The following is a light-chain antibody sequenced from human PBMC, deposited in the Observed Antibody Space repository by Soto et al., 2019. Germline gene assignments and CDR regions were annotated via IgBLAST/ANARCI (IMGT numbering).Light chain of an antibody. J-gene: IGKJ4*01. V-gene: IGKV1-39*01. CDR2: TAS. Sequence: DIQMTQSPSSLSASVGGRVTITCRASQSISTYLNWYQHRPGKAPKLLIYTASSLQSGVPSRFSASGSGTDFTLTISSLQPDDFATYYCQQSDSTPLTFGGGTRVEI. CDR1: QSISTY. CDR3: QQSDSTPLT.